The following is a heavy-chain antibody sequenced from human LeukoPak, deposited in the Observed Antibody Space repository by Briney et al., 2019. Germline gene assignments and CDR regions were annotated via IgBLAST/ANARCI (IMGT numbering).Heavy chain of an antibody. Sequence: PGGSLRLSCAASGFTFSAYAMHWVRQAPAKGLDWVAVISNDGRDKYYADSVKGRFTISRDNSKNTLDLQMNSLRVDDMAVYYCARGAWTATQPINDWGQGTLVTVSS. CDR1: GFTFSAYA. D-gene: IGHD2-21*02. CDR3: ARGAWTATQPIND. J-gene: IGHJ4*02. V-gene: IGHV3-30*04. CDR2: ISNDGRDK.